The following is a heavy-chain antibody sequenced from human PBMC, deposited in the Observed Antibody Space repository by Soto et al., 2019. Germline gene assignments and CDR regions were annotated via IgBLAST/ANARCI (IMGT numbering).Heavy chain of an antibody. D-gene: IGHD6-25*01. CDR1: GGSIFTGGSLNYGDYY. J-gene: IGHJ6*02. CDR3: ARDPNEVTAGGYGLDV. CDR2: VCYSGST. Sequence: QVQLQESGPGLVKPSQTLSLTCTVSGGSIFTGGSLNYGDYYWSWIRQPPGKGLEWIWSVCYSGSTYYNTSLTSRLTISVDTSKNQFSLQLSSVTAADTAVYYCARDPNEVTAGGYGLDVWGQGTTVTVSS. V-gene: IGHV4-30-4*01.